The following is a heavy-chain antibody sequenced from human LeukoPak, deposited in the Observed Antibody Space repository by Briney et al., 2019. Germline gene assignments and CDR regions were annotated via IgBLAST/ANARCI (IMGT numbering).Heavy chain of an antibody. CDR2: INPDNGDT. Sequence: ASVKVSCKASGYTFTFHYMHWVRQAPGQGLEWLGWINPDNGDTNYTQKFQGRVTMTRDTSITTFYMELSRLTSADTAICYCARDFYYNSQGAFDIWGQGTMVAVSS. CDR3: ARDFYYNSQGAFDI. D-gene: IGHD2/OR15-2a*01. CDR1: GYTFTFHY. J-gene: IGHJ3*02. V-gene: IGHV1-2*02.